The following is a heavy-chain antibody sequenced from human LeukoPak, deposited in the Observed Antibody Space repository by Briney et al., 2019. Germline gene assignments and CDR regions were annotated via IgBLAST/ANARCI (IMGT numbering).Heavy chain of an antibody. V-gene: IGHV3-23*01. CDR1: GFTFSSYG. Sequence: GGSLRLSCAASGFTFSSYGMSWVRQAPGKGLEWVSAISGSGGSTYYADSVKGRFTISRDNSKNTLYLQMNSLRAEDTAVYYCAKQTYYDILTGYDYGMDVWGQGTTVTVSS. D-gene: IGHD3-9*01. CDR3: AKQTYYDILTGYDYGMDV. CDR2: ISGSGGST. J-gene: IGHJ6*02.